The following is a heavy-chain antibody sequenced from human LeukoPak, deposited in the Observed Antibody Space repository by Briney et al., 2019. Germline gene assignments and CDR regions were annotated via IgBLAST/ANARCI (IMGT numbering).Heavy chain of an antibody. D-gene: IGHD6-13*01. Sequence: GGSLRLSCVASGFTFYDYAMNWVRQAPGKGLEGVAGISWNSGSIGYADSVKGRFTISRDNAKNSLYLQMNSLRAEDTALYYCAKDKAAETHYYFDCWGQGTLVTVSP. J-gene: IGHJ4*02. V-gene: IGHV3-9*01. CDR3: AKDKAAETHYYFDC. CDR2: ISWNSGSI. CDR1: GFTFYDYA.